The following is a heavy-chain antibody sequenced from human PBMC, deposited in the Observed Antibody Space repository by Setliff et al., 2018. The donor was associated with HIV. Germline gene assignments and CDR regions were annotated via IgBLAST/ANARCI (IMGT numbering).Heavy chain of an antibody. CDR1: GYTFTGYY. CDR2: INPKSGGT. V-gene: IGHV1-2*02. D-gene: IGHD4-17*01. J-gene: IGHJ4*02. Sequence: GASVKVSCKTSGYTFTGYYMHWVRQAPGQGLEWMGWINPKSGGTKYAQKFRARVTMTRDTSISTAYMELSRLRSDDTAVYYCARGASSYDYGDYRVLVYWGQGSLVTVSS. CDR3: ARGASSYDYGDYRVLVY.